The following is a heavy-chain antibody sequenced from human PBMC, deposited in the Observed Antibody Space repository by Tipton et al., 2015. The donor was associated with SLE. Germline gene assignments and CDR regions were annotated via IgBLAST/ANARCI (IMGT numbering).Heavy chain of an antibody. CDR1: GGSISSHY. J-gene: IGHJ6*02. CDR3: ARDSRYRYYYYGMDV. Sequence: TLSLTCTVSGGSISSHYWSWIRQPPGKGLEWIGYIYYSGSTNYNPSLKSRVTISVDTSKNQFSLKLSSVTAADTAVYYCARDSRYRYYYYGMDVWGQGTTVTVSS. CDR2: IYYSGST. V-gene: IGHV4-59*11. D-gene: IGHD5-12*01.